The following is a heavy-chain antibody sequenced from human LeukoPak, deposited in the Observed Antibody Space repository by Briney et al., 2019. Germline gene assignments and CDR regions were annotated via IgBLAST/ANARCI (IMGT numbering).Heavy chain of an antibody. CDR2: IYHSGST. CDR3: ARLVVVPAAKRGWFDP. V-gene: IGHV4-4*02. J-gene: IGHJ5*02. D-gene: IGHD2-2*01. CDR1: GGSISSSNW. Sequence: PSGTLSLTCAVSGGSISSSNWWSWVRQPPGKGLEWIGEIYHSGSTNYNPSLKSRVTISVDKSKNQFSLKLSSVTAADTAVYYCARLVVVPAAKRGWFDPWGQGTLVTVSS.